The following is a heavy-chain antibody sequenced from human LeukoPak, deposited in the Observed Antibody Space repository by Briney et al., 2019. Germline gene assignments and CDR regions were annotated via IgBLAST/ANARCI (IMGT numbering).Heavy chain of an antibody. CDR3: ARDRRSSWYTYDAFDI. J-gene: IGHJ3*02. CDR2: INPNSGGT. V-gene: IGHV1-2*02. D-gene: IGHD6-13*01. Sequence: ASVKVSCKASGYTFTGYYMHWVRQAPGQGLEWMGWINPNSGGTNYAQKFQGRVTMTRDTSISTAYMELSRLRSDDTAVYYCARDRRSSWYTYDAFDIWGQGTMVTVSS. CDR1: GYTFTGYY.